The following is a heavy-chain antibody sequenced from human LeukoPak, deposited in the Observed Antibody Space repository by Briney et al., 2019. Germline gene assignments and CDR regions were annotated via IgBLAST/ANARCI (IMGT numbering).Heavy chain of an antibody. J-gene: IGHJ6*02. Sequence: SETLSLTCTVSGGSIRSYYWSWIRQPPGKGLEWIGYIYYSGSTNYNPSLKSRVTISVDTSKNQFSLKLSSVTAADTAVYYCARYLVATIPEGMDVWGQGTTVTVSS. CDR2: IYYSGST. CDR1: GGSIRSYY. CDR3: ARYLVATIPEGMDV. D-gene: IGHD5-12*01. V-gene: IGHV4-59*08.